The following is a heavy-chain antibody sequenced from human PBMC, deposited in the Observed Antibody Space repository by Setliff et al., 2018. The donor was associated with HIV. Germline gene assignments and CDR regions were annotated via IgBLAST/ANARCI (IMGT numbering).Heavy chain of an antibody. Sequence: GASVKVSCKPSAHPRYYYMHWVRQVPGIGLQWMGVINPSGGLTDYPQRFQGRVTMTTDTSTNTAYMELRSLRSDDTAVYYCARGQYGDELFDYWGQGTLVTVSS. D-gene: IGHD4-17*01. CDR2: INPSGGLT. CDR1: AHPRYYY. V-gene: IGHV1-46*01. J-gene: IGHJ4*02. CDR3: ARGQYGDELFDY.